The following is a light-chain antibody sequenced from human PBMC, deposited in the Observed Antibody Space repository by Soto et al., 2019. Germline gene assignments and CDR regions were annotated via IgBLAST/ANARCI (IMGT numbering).Light chain of an antibody. CDR1: SSDVGGYNY. V-gene: IGLV2-14*01. J-gene: IGLJ3*02. CDR2: EVS. CDR3: SSYTSSSTRV. Sequence: QSVLTQPASVSGSPGQSITISCTGTSSDVGGYNYVSWYQQHPGKAPKLMIYEVSNQPSGVSNRFSGSKSGNTASLTISGLQAEDEADYYCSSYTSSSTRVFGGGTKVTVL.